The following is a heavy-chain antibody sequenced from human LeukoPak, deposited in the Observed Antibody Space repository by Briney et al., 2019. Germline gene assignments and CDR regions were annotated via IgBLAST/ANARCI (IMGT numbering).Heavy chain of an antibody. CDR3: AGASSKWELSF. Sequence: SVKVPCKASGGTFSRYAISWVRQAPGQGLEWMGGYIPMFGTANYAQNFQNRVTISADESTSTFSMEVSSLRPEDTAVYFCAGASSKWELSFWGQGTLVTVSS. D-gene: IGHD1-26*01. J-gene: IGHJ4*02. CDR1: GGTFSRYA. V-gene: IGHV1-69*13. CDR2: YIPMFGTA.